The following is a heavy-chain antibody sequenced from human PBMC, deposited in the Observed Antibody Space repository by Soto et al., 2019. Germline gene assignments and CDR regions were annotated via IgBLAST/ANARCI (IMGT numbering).Heavy chain of an antibody. CDR1: GGTSTRYA. V-gene: IGHV1-69*06. D-gene: IGHD3-3*01. J-gene: IGHJ4*02. CDR2: IVPMFGTS. Sequence: QERLVQSGAEVRKPGSSVKVSCKVTGGTSTRYAINWVRQAPGQGLEWMGGIVPMFGTSKYAQKFQGRVTITADTSTYIAYMELRSLRSEYTAVYYCHRGLEYDFWSGYLWGQGTLVSVSS. CDR3: HRGLEYDFWSGYL.